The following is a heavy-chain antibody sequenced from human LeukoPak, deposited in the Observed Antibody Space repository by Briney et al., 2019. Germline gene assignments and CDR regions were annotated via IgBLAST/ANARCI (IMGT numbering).Heavy chain of an antibody. CDR2: IYYTGNT. CDR1: GGSISNSF. V-gene: IGHV4-59*01. CDR3: ARDSGSSPTFDY. Sequence: SETLSLTCTVSGGSISNSFWSWIRQSPGKGLEWIAYIYYTGNTKYNPSLKSRVTISVDTSKNQLSLRVSSVTAEDTAVYYCARDSGSSPTFDYWGQGILVTVSS. J-gene: IGHJ4*02. D-gene: IGHD1-26*01.